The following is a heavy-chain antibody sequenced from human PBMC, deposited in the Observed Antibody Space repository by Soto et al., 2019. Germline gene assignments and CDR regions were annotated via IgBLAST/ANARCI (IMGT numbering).Heavy chain of an antibody. D-gene: IGHD4-4*01. J-gene: IGHJ5*02. CDR3: ARPVTMYNWFDP. CDR1: GFTFSSYS. Sequence: GGSLRLSCAASGFTFSSYSMNWVRQAPGKGLEWVSYISSSSTIYYADSVKGRFTISRDNAKNSLYLQMNSLRDEDTAVYYCARPVTMYNWFDPWGQGTLVTVSS. V-gene: IGHV3-48*02. CDR2: ISSSSTI.